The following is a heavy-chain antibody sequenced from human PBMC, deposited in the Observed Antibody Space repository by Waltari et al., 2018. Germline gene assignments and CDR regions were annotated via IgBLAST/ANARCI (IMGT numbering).Heavy chain of an antibody. CDR3: ARRHESGSGGYYVGDN. CDR2: IRRDRGCG. Sequence: EVQLVESGGGLVQPGGSLRLACAASGLTFSSYWMNWFRQVPGNGQRRVSRIRRDRGCGKDACSGQGVFTSPRNKATNKLDAITNRLRTDDTTVYYSARRHESGSGGYYVGDNCGQGTLVTVSS. D-gene: IGHD1-26*01. V-gene: IGHV3-74*01. CDR1: GLTFSSYW. J-gene: IGHJ4*02.